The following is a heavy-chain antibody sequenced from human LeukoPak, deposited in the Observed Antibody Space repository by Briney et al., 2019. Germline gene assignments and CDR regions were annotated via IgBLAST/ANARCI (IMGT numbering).Heavy chain of an antibody. Sequence: PGGSLRLSCAASGFTVSSNYMSWVRQAPGKGLEWVSVIYSGGTTDYADSVKGRFTISRDNSKNTLYLQMNSLRDEDTAVYYCARTTFEGWFDSWGQGTLVTVSS. D-gene: IGHD1-14*01. V-gene: IGHV3-53*01. CDR1: GFTVSSNY. J-gene: IGHJ5*01. CDR3: ARTTFEGWFDS. CDR2: IYSGGTT.